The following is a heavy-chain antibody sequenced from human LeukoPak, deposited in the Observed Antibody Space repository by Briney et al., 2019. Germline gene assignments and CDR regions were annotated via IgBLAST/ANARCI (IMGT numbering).Heavy chain of an antibody. CDR2: TYYRSKWYN. CDR3: ARDKGGSGYDHLDS. Sequence: SQTHSLTCAISGDSVSTNSAAWNWIRQSPSRGLEWLVRTYYRSKWYNDYAVSVKSRITINPDTSKNQFSLQLNSVTPEDTAVYYCARDKGGSGYDHLDSWGQGTLVTVSS. J-gene: IGHJ4*02. V-gene: IGHV6-1*01. D-gene: IGHD5-12*01. CDR1: GDSVSTNSAA.